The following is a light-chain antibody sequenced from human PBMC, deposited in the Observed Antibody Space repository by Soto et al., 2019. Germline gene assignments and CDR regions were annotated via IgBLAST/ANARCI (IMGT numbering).Light chain of an antibody. CDR1: QSISSRY. J-gene: IGKJ1*01. Sequence: EIVLTQSPGTLSLSPGDRATLSCRASQSISSRYLVWYQQTPGQPPRLLFYAASSSATGIPDRFSGSGAGTDFTLTITRLDPEDFAVYYCQQHNTAPCTFGQGTQVEIK. CDR3: QQHNTAPCT. V-gene: IGKV3-20*01. CDR2: AAS.